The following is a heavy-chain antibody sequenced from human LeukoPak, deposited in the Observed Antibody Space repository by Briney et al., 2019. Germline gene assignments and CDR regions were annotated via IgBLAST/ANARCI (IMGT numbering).Heavy chain of an antibody. J-gene: IGHJ4*02. D-gene: IGHD2-21*01. V-gene: IGHV3-48*02. CDR1: GFTFSSYS. Sequence: PGGSLRLSCAASGFTFSSYSMNWVRQAPGEGLEWVSYITSGSTTIYYADSVKGRFTISRDNAKNSLYLQMNSLKDEDTAVYYCARLAGLAFDYWGQGTLVTVSS. CDR3: ARLAGLAFDY. CDR2: ITSGSTTI.